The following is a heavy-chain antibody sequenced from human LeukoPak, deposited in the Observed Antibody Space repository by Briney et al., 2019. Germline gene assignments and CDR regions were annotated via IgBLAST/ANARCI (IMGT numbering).Heavy chain of an antibody. CDR1: GFTFSNAW. CDR3: TTGYCSGGSCYIPFGLDY. J-gene: IGHJ4*02. D-gene: IGHD2-15*01. CDR2: IKSKTDGGTT. Sequence: PGGSLRLSCAASGFTFSNAWMSWVRQAPGKGLEWVGRIKSKTDGGTTDYAAPVKGRFTISRDDSQNTLYLQMNSLKTDDTAVYYCTTGYCSGGSCYIPFGLDYWGQGTLVTVSS. V-gene: IGHV3-15*01.